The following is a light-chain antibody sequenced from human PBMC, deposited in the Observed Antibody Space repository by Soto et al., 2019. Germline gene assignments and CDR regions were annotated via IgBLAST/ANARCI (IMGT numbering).Light chain of an antibody. CDR3: ATWDDSLNGFYV. V-gene: IGLV1-47*01. CDR1: SSNIGSDY. CDR2: RDS. J-gene: IGLJ1*01. Sequence: QSVLTQPPSASGTPGQSVTISCSGSSSNIGSDYVFWYQRLPGTAPKLLIYRDSQRPAGVPDRFSGSKSGSSGSLAISGLRSEDEAEYYCATWDDSLNGFYVFGTGTKVTVL.